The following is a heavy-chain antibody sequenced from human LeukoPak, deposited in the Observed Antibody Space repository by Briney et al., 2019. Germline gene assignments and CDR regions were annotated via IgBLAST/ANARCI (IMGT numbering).Heavy chain of an antibody. CDR2: IRYGGSNK. D-gene: IGHD2-2*01. V-gene: IGHV3-30*02. CDR3: AKGGGTRVVVPAFDY. Sequence: GGSLRLSCAASGFTFSSYGMHWVRQAPGKGLEWVAFIRYGGSNKYYADSVKGRFTISRDNSKNTLYLQMNSLRAEDTAVYYCAKGGGTRVVVPAFDYWGQGTLVTVSS. J-gene: IGHJ4*02. CDR1: GFTFSSYG.